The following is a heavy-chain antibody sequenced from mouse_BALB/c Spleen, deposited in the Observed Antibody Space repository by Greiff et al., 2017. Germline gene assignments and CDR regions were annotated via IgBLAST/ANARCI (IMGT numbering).Heavy chain of an antibody. Sequence: VQLQQSGAELVRSGASVKLSCTASGFNIRDYYMHWVKQRPEQGLEWIGWIDPENGDTEYAPKFQGKATMTADTSSNTAYLQLSSLTSEDTAVYYCNARSSLDYWGQGTTLTVSS. V-gene: IGHV14-4*02. CDR2: IDPENGDT. D-gene: IGHD1-1*01. CDR1: GFNIRDYY. J-gene: IGHJ2*01. CDR3: NARSSLDY.